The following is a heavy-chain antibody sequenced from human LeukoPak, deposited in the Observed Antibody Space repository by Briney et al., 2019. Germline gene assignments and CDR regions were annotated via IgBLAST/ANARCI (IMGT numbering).Heavy chain of an antibody. CDR3: ARDSSMEGYTRFDY. CDR2: ISSSSSYI. Sequence: GGSLRLSCAASGFTFNSYSMNWVRQAPGKGLEWVSSISSSSSYIYYADSVEGRFTISRDNAKNSLYLQMNSLRAEDTAVYYCARDSSMEGYTRFDYWGQGTLVTVSS. D-gene: IGHD5-12*01. V-gene: IGHV3-21*01. J-gene: IGHJ4*02. CDR1: GFTFNSYS.